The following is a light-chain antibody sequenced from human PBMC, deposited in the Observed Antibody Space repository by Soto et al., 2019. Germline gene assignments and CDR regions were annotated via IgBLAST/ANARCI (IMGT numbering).Light chain of an antibody. V-gene: IGKV1-12*01. CDR3: QQLNSYPLT. Sequence: DIKMTQSPSSVCASVGDRATITCRSSQGINKCLAWYQQKPGTAPKLLIYSASSLQSGVPSRFSGSGSGTDFTLTISSLQPEDFATYYCQQLNSYPLTFGGGTKVDIK. CDR2: SAS. J-gene: IGKJ4*01. CDR1: QGINKC.